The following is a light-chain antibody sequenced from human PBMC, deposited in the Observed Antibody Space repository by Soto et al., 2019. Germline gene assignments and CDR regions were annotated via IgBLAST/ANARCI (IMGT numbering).Light chain of an antibody. CDR3: QQYDSSPRT. V-gene: IGKV3-20*01. J-gene: IGKJ1*01. CDR2: GAS. CDR1: QSVSSSY. Sequence: EIVLTQSPGTLSLSPGERATLSCRASQSVSSSYLAWYQQQPGQAPRLLISGASSRAADIPDRFSGSGSGTDFTLTINRLEPEDFAVYYCQQYDSSPRTFGQGTKV.